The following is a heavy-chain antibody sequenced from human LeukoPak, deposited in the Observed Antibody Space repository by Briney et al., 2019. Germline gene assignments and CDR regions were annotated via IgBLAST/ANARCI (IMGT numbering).Heavy chain of an antibody. Sequence: GGSLRLSCEASGFSVSNYYMSWVRQAPGKGLECVSVIYSGGTTHYPDSVKGRFTISRDNSKNTLYFQMSNLRVEDTAVYYCGRDWFKTGDPASWGQGTLVIVSS. D-gene: IGHD7-27*01. J-gene: IGHJ4*02. CDR3: GRDWFKTGDPAS. V-gene: IGHV3-66*01. CDR1: GFSVSNYY. CDR2: IYSGGTT.